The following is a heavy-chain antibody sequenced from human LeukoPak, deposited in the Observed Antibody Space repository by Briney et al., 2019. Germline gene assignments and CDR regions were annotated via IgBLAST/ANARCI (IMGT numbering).Heavy chain of an antibody. V-gene: IGHV4-39*01. CDR3: ASRYDYSNYIDY. D-gene: IGHD4-11*01. J-gene: IGHJ4*02. CDR2: IYYSGST. CDR1: GGSVNSGSYY. Sequence: SETLSLTCTVSGGSVNSGSYYWSWIRQPPGKGLEWIGTIYYSGSTYYNPSLKSRVTISVDTSKNQFSLKLSSVTAADTAVYYCASRYDYSNYIDYWGQGTLVTVSS.